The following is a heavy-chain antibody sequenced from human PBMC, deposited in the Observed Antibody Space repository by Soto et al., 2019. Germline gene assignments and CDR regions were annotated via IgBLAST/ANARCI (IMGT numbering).Heavy chain of an antibody. CDR3: ARGNGVVVVAATLQVGCFDP. D-gene: IGHD2-15*01. J-gene: IGHJ5*02. CDR1: GFTFSSYA. V-gene: IGHV3-64*01. Sequence: GGSLRLSCAASGFTFSSYAMHWVRQAPGKGLEYVSAISSNGGSTYYANSVKGRFTISRDNSKNTLYLQMGSLRAEDMAVYYCARGNGVVVVAATLQVGCFDPWGQGTLVTVSS. CDR2: ISSNGGST.